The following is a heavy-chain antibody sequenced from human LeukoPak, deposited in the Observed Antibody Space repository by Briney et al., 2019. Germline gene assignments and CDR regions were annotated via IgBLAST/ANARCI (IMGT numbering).Heavy chain of an antibody. D-gene: IGHD4-17*01. J-gene: IGHJ5*02. CDR1: GFTFEDYG. Sequence: GGSLRLSCTVSGFTFEDYGMNWVRQVPGKEPEWVSGLNWNGGGRRYADSVKGRFIISRDNAKGVLYLQLNDLRVEDTAFYYCARDAVPSGRSWFDPWGQGTLVTVSS. V-gene: IGHV3-20*04. CDR3: ARDAVPSGRSWFDP. CDR2: LNWNGGGR.